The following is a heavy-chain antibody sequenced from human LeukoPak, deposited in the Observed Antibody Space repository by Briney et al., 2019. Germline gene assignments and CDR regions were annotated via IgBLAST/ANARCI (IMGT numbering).Heavy chain of an antibody. V-gene: IGHV4-39*07. J-gene: IGHJ3*02. D-gene: IGHD3-22*01. Sequence: SETLSLTCTVSGGSISSSSYYWGWIRQPPGKGLEWIGSIYYSGSTYYNPSLKSRVTISVDTSKNQFSLKLSSVTAADTAVYYCARDCRDYYDSSGYSHDAFDIWGQGTMVTVSS. CDR1: GGSISSSSYY. CDR3: ARDCRDYYDSSGYSHDAFDI. CDR2: IYYSGST.